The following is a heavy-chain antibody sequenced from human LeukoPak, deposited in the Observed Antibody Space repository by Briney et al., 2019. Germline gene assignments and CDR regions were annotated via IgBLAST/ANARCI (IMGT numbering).Heavy chain of an antibody. Sequence: ASVKVSCRASGYTFTSYAMNWVRQAPGQGLEWMGWINTNTGNPTYAQGFTGRFVFSLDTSVSTAYLRISSLKAEDTAVYYCAGFSSGWYFPFDYWGQGTLVTVSS. D-gene: IGHD6-19*01. V-gene: IGHV7-4-1*02. CDR1: GYTFTSYA. CDR3: AGFSSGWYFPFDY. CDR2: INTNTGNP. J-gene: IGHJ4*02.